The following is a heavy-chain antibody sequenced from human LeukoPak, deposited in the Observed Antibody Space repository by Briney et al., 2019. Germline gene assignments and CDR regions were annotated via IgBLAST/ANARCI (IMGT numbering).Heavy chain of an antibody. CDR2: ISTSGT. D-gene: IGHD2-2*02. V-gene: IGHV3-23*01. J-gene: IGHJ4*02. Sequence: GGSLRLSCAASGFTLSNFAMTWVRQAPGKGLEWVSVISTSGTYYAESVKGRFTISRDNSKNTLYLQMSSLRAEDTAVYYCAKNIHHLEWGQGTLVTVSS. CDR1: GFTLSNFA. CDR3: AKNIHHLE.